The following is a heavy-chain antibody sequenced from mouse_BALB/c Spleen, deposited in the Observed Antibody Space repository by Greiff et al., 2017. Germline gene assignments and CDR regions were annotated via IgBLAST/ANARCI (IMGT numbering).Heavy chain of an antibody. CDR2: ISYSGST. Sequence: EVQLQQSGPGLVKPSQSLSLTCTVTGYSITSDYAWNWIRQFPGNKLEWMGYISYSGSTSYNPSLKSRISITRDTSKNQFFLQLNSVTTEDTATYYCARKSEAMDYWGQGTSVTVSS. CDR1: GYSITSDYA. J-gene: IGHJ4*01. V-gene: IGHV3-2*02. CDR3: ARKSEAMDY.